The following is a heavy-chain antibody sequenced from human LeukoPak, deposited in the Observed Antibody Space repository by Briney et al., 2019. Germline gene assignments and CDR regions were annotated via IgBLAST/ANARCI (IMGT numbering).Heavy chain of an antibody. J-gene: IGHJ4*02. D-gene: IGHD6-19*01. V-gene: IGHV4-34*01. CDR2: INHSGST. CDR1: GGSFSGYY. CDR3: ARGIAVAGQGFDY. Sequence: PSETLSLTCAVYGGSFSGYYWSWIRQPPGKGLEWIGEINHSGSTNYNPSPKSRVIISVDTSKNQFSLKLSSVTAADTAVYYCARGIAVAGQGFDYWGQGTLVTVSS.